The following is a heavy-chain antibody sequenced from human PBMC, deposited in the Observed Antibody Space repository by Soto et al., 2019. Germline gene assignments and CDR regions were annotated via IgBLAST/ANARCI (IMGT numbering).Heavy chain of an antibody. V-gene: IGHV1-69*01. CDR3: ARGTVPPKLELQYYYGMDV. Sequence: QVQLVQSGAEVKKPGSSVKVSCKASGGTFSSYAISWVRQAPGQGLEWMGGIIPIFGTANYAQKFQGRVTITADESTITAYMELSSLRSEDTAVYYCARGTVPPKLELQYYYGMDVWGQGTTVTVSS. CDR2: IIPIFGTA. D-gene: IGHD1-7*01. CDR1: GGTFSSYA. J-gene: IGHJ6*02.